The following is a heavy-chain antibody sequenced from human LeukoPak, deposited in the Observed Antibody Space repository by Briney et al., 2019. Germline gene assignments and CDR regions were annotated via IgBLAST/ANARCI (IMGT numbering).Heavy chain of an antibody. CDR2: IYHSGST. J-gene: IGHJ5*02. CDR3: ARLGYCSSTSCFP. D-gene: IGHD2-2*01. Sequence: PSETLSLTCAVSGYSNSSGYYWSWIRQPPGKGLEWIGSIYHSGSTYYNPSLKSRVTISVDTSKNQFSLKLSSVTAADTAVYYCARLGYCSSTSCFPWGQGTLVTVSS. CDR1: GYSNSSGYY. V-gene: IGHV4-38-2*01.